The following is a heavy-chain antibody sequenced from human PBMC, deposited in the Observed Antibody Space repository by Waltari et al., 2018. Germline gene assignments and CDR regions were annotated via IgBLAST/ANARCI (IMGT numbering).Heavy chain of an antibody. J-gene: IGHJ6*03. Sequence: QVQLVQSGAEVKKPGSSVKVSCKASGGTFSSYAISWVRQAPGQGLEWMGGIIPILGIANSAQKFQGRVTITADKSTSTAYMELSSLRSEDTAVYYCARGTTRDYYYYYMDVWGKGTTVTVSS. V-gene: IGHV1-69*04. CDR2: IIPILGIA. CDR1: GGTFSSYA. CDR3: ARGTTRDYYYYYMDV. D-gene: IGHD1-7*01.